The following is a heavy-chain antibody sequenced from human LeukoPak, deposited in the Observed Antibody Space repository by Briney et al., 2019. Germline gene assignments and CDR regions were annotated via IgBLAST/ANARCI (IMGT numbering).Heavy chain of an antibody. J-gene: IGHJ4*02. CDR2: IIPLFGTA. Sequence: GASVKVSCKASGGTFSRYGISWVRQARGQGLEWMGGIIPLFGTANYAQKFQGRVTITADESTSTTYMELRSLRSEDTAIYYCAREWNHESSGFFYYYWGQGTLVTVSS. V-gene: IGHV1-69*13. D-gene: IGHD3-22*01. CDR1: GGTFSRYG. CDR3: AREWNHESSGFFYYY.